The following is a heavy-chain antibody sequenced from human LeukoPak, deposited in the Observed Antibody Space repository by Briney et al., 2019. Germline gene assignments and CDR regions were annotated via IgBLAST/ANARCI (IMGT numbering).Heavy chain of an antibody. V-gene: IGHV1-18*04. J-gene: IGHJ4*02. CDR1: GYTFTSSG. CDR3: ARDAPWQWLVGPRNGPHHDGNDY. CDR2: ISAFTGNT. D-gene: IGHD6-19*01. Sequence: ASLRVSCTASGYTFTSSGISWVRQAPGQGLGRIGWISAFTGNTHYAQKLQGRVTMTTDTSTSTAHMELRSLRSDDTAVYYCARDAPWQWLVGPRNGPHHDGNDYWGQGTLVTVSS.